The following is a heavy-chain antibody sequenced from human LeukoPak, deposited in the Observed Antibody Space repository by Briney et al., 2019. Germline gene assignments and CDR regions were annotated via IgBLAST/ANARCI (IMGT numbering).Heavy chain of an antibody. Sequence: GGSLRLSCAASGFTFDDYAMHWVRQAPGKGLEWVSGISWNSGSIGYADSVKGRFTISRDNAKNSLYLQMNSLRAEDTALYYCAKSRAVAGHFDYWGQGTLVTVSS. V-gene: IGHV3-9*01. J-gene: IGHJ4*02. CDR3: AKSRAVAGHFDY. CDR2: ISWNSGSI. D-gene: IGHD6-19*01. CDR1: GFTFDDYA.